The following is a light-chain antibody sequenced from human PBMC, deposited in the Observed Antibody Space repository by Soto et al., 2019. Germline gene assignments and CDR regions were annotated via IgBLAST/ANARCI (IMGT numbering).Light chain of an antibody. V-gene: IGKV3-20*01. J-gene: IGKJ4*01. CDR2: GAS. CDR1: QSVSSSY. Sequence: EIVLTQSPGTLSLSPGERATLSCRASQSVSSSYLAWYQQKPGQAPRLLIYGASSRATGIPDRFSGSGSGTDFTLTSSILEPEDLAVYYCQQYGSSPLTFVGGTKVEIK. CDR3: QQYGSSPLT.